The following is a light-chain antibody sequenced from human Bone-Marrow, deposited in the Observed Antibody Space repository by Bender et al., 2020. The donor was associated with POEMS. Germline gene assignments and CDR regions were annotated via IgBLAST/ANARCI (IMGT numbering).Light chain of an antibody. V-gene: IGLV3-25*02. J-gene: IGLJ3*02. Sequence: SYDLTQPPSVSVSPGQTARITCSADVLPNQYTYWYQQRPGQAPVLVIYKDNERPSGVPDRFSGSKSGNTASLTVSGLQAEDEADYHCSSYAGSNNLVFGGGTKVTVL. CDR1: VLPNQY. CDR3: SSYAGSNNLV. CDR2: KDN.